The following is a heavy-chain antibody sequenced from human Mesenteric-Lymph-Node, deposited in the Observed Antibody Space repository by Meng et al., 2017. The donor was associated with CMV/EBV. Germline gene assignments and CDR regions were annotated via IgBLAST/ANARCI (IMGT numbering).Heavy chain of an antibody. D-gene: IGHD1-26*01. V-gene: IGHV3-49*04. CDR3: TRDHSGNSRYYFDY. CDR2: IRNSLYGGTT. J-gene: IGHJ4*02. CDR1: GFTFGDYA. Sequence: GGSLRLSCTASGFTFGDYAMSWVRQAPGKGLEWVGFIRNSLYGGTTEYAASVKGRFTISRDDSKSIAFLQMNSLKTEDTAVYFCTRDHSGNSRYYFDYWGQGTLVTVSS.